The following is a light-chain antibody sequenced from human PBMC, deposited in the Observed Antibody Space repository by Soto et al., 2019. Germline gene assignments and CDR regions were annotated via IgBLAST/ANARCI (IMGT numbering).Light chain of an antibody. CDR1: QDIGGW. CDR3: QQANSFPIT. J-gene: IGKJ5*01. CDR2: AAS. V-gene: IGKV1-12*01. Sequence: DIQMTQSPSSVSASVGDRVTITCRASQDIGGWLAWYQQMPGKAPELLIYAASSLQRGVPSRFSGTGSGTAFTLTISSLQAEDFATYYCQQANSFPITFGQGTRLEIK.